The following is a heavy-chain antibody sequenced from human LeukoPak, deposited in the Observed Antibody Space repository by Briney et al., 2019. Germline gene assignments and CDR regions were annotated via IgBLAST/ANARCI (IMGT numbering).Heavy chain of an antibody. CDR1: GGSISSYY. V-gene: IGHV4-59*01. Sequence: SETLSLTCTVSGGSISSYYWSWIRQPPGKGLEWIGYIYYSGSTDYNPSLKSRVTISVDTSKNQFSLKLSSVTAADTAVYYCARGLIVTFDYWGQGTLVTVSS. CDR2: IYYSGST. D-gene: IGHD1-26*01. J-gene: IGHJ4*02. CDR3: ARGLIVTFDY.